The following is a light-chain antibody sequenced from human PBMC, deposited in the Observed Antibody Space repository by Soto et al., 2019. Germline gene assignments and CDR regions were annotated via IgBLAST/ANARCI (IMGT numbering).Light chain of an antibody. CDR1: QSVLYSSNNKHS. CDR2: WAS. Sequence: DIVMTQSPDSLAVSLGDRATMKCKSSQSVLYSSNNKHSLAWYPQKPGQPPKLLIYWASTRDSGVPDRFSGSGSGTDFTLTISSLQAEDVAVYYCQQYYTIPRTFGQGTKVDIK. J-gene: IGKJ1*01. CDR3: QQYYTIPRT. V-gene: IGKV4-1*01.